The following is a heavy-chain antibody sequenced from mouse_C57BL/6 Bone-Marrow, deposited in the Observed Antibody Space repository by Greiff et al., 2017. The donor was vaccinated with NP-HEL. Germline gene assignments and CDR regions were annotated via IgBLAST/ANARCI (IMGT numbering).Heavy chain of an antibody. J-gene: IGHJ4*01. D-gene: IGHD1-1*01. Sequence: EVKLVESGPGLVKPSQSLSLTCSVTGYSITSGYYWNWIRQFPGNKLEWMGYISYDGSNNYNPSLKNRISITRDTSKNQFFLKLKSVTTEDTATYYCALYYYGSYYYAMDYWGQGTSVTVSS. V-gene: IGHV3-6*01. CDR2: ISYDGSN. CDR1: GYSITSGYY. CDR3: ALYYYGSYYYAMDY.